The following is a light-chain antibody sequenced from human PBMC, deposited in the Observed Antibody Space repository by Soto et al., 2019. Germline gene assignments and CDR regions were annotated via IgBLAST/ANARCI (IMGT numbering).Light chain of an antibody. Sequence: EVVLTQSPVTLFLSPRERATLSCRASQSFRGLLALYQQKPGQAPRLLIYDAYNRATGIPPRFSGSGSGTDFTLTISSLEPEDSAVYYCQQRHMWPITFGQGTRLEIK. J-gene: IGKJ5*01. CDR1: QSFRGL. CDR3: QQRHMWPIT. CDR2: DAY. V-gene: IGKV3-11*01.